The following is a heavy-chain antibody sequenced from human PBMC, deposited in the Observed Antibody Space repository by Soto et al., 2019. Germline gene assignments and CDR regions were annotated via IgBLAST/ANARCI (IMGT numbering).Heavy chain of an antibody. D-gene: IGHD3-22*01. Sequence: GGSLRLSCTDAGFTYGDDAMSWFRQAPGKGLEWVGFIRSKAYGGTTEYAASVKGRFTISRDDSKSIAYLQMNSLKTEDIAVYYCTTGITMIANYSWGQGTLVTVSS. CDR2: IRSKAYGGTT. CDR1: GFTYGDDA. J-gene: IGHJ4*02. CDR3: TTGITMIANYS. V-gene: IGHV3-49*03.